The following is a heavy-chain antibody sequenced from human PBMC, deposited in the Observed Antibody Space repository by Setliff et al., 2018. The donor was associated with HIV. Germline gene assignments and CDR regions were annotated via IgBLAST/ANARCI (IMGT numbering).Heavy chain of an antibody. CDR3: ARSPYDYVWGSYRAFDY. CDR2: IYTSGST. V-gene: IGHV4-4*09. J-gene: IGHJ4*02. D-gene: IGHD3-16*02. Sequence: SETLSLTCTVSGGSISSYYWSWIRQPPGKGLEWIGYIYTSGSTNYNPSLKSRVTISVDTSKNQFSLKLSSVTAADTAVYYCARSPYDYVWGSYRAFDYWGQRTLVTVSS. CDR1: GGSISSYY.